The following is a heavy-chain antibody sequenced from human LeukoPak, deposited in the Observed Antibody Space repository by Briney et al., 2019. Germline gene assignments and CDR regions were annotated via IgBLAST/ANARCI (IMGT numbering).Heavy chain of an antibody. CDR3: ANVIPDYGGKGYYFDY. V-gene: IGHV4-59*08. CDR1: GGSISSYY. CDR2: IYYSGST. D-gene: IGHD4-23*01. J-gene: IGHJ4*02. Sequence: SETLSLTCTVSGGSISSYYWSWIRQPPGKGLEWIGYIYYSGSTNYNPSLKSRVTISVDTSKNQFSLKLSSVTAADTAVYYCANVIPDYGGKGYYFDYWGQGTLVTVSS.